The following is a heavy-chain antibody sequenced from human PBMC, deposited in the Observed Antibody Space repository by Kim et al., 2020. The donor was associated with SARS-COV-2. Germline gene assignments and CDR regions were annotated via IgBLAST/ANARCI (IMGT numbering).Heavy chain of an antibody. D-gene: IGHD2-15*01. Sequence: GGSLRLSCAASGFTFSSYAMSWVRQAPGKGLEWVSAISGSGGSIYYADSVKGRFTISRDNSKNTLYLQMNSLRAEDTAVYYCAKGGSGGRQRGYFDYWGQGTLVTVSS. V-gene: IGHV3-23*01. CDR3: AKGGSGGRQRGYFDY. CDR1: GFTFSSYA. J-gene: IGHJ4*02. CDR2: ISGSGGSI.